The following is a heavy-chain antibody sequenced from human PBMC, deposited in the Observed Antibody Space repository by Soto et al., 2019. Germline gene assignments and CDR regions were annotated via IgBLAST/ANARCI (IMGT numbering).Heavy chain of an antibody. Sequence: GGSLRLSCAASGFTFSNFEMHWVRQAPGKGLEWVSYINTAGSTKYYAESVKGRFTISRDNARNSLFLQMNSLRAEDTAVYYCARAECSSRSCLTACYSYGLDVWGQGTTVTVSS. CDR3: ARAECSSRSCLTACYSYGLDV. CDR2: INTAGSTK. V-gene: IGHV3-48*03. CDR1: GFTFSNFE. D-gene: IGHD2-2*01. J-gene: IGHJ6*02.